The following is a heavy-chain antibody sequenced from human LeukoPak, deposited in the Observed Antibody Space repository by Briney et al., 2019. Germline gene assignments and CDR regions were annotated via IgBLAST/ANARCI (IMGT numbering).Heavy chain of an antibody. CDR2: FDPEDGET. CDR1: GYTLTELS. CDR3: ATDSGYAPGGWFDP. J-gene: IGHJ5*02. D-gene: IGHD5-12*01. V-gene: IGHV1-24*01. Sequence: GASVKVSCKASGYTLTELSMHWVRQAPGKGLEWMGGFDPEDGETIYAQKFQGRVTMTEDTSTDTAYMELSSLRSEDTAVYYCATDSGYAPGGWFDPWGQGTLVTVSS.